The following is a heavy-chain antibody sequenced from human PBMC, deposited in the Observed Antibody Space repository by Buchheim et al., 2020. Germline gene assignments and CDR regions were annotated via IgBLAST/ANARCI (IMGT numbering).Heavy chain of an antibody. CDR1: GYTFTSYY. CDR3: ARVKYDFWSGYYTPEYYYYGMDV. D-gene: IGHD3-3*01. CDR2: INPSGSST. J-gene: IGHJ6*02. Sequence: QVQLVQSGAEVKKPGASVKVSCKASGYTFTSYYMHWVRQAPGQGLEWMGIINPSGSSTSYAQKFQGRVTMTRDPSTSTVHMELSSLRSEDTAVYYCARVKYDFWSGYYTPEYYYYGMDVWGQGTT. V-gene: IGHV1-46*01.